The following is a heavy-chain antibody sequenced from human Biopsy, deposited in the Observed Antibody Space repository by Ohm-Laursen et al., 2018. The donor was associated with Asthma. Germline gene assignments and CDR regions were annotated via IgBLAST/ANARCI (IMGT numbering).Heavy chain of an antibody. V-gene: IGHV1-2*06. CDR2: INPNSGAT. CDR3: ARGQKSAGDRWFDP. CDR1: GCPFIGYH. J-gene: IGHJ5*02. D-gene: IGHD6-13*01. Sequence: GASVKVSCKASGCPFIGYHIHWMRQAPGQGLEWMGRINPNSGATNYAQKFQGRVTMTRDTSISTAYMEVSRLRSDDTAVYYCARGQKSAGDRWFDPWGQGTLVTVSS.